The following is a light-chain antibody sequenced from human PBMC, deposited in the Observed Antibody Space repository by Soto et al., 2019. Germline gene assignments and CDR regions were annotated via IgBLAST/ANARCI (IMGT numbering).Light chain of an antibody. CDR3: QQANSFPLT. CDR2: SAS. J-gene: IGKJ3*01. V-gene: IGKV1-12*01. Sequence: DIQMTQLPSSISASVGDRVTITCRASQGISRWLAWYHQKPGKAPNLLIYSASTLHSGVPSRFSGSGSGTDFTLTISSLQPEDFGTYYCQQANSFPLTFGPGTKVDIK. CDR1: QGISRW.